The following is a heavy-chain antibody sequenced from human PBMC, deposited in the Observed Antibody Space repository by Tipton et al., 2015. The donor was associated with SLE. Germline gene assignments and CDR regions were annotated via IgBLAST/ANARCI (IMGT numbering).Heavy chain of an antibody. CDR3: ARPRQDQALDT. J-gene: IGHJ5*02. Sequence: SLRLSCAASGFTLRSYTMNWVRQAPGKGLEWVSSISGDSSYIFYADSLKGRFTISRDNAKNSLYLQMNSLRAEDTAVYYCARPRQDQALDTWGQGTLVTVSS. CDR1: GFTLRSYT. D-gene: IGHD2-2*01. CDR2: ISGDSSYI. V-gene: IGHV3-21*01.